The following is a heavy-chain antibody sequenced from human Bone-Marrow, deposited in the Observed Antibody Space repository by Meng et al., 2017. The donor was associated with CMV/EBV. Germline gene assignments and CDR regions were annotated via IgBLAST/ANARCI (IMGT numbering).Heavy chain of an antibody. CDR2: INPNSGTT. J-gene: IGHJ6*01. V-gene: IGHV1-2*02. CDR1: GYTFTGYY. Sequence: ASVKVSCKASGYTFTGYYMHWVRQTPGQGLEWMGWINPNSGTTNYAQKFQGRVTMTRDTSISTAYMELSRLRSDDTAVYYCARDLRPGTTIFGVRSVHYGMDVWGQGTTVTGPS. CDR3: ARDLRPGTTIFGVRSVHYGMDV. D-gene: IGHD3-3*01.